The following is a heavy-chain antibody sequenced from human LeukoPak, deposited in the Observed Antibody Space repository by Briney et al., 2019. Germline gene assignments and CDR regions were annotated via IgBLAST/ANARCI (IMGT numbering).Heavy chain of an antibody. D-gene: IGHD4-11*01. CDR3: ARMTTVTTGGWFDP. CDR1: FCPISSYY. CDR2: IYYSGST. V-gene: IGHV4-59*01. J-gene: IGHJ5*02. Sequence: PSETLSLTCTVSFCPISSYYWSWIRQPPGKGREWIGYIYYSGSTNYNPSLKSRVTISVDTSKNQFSLKLSSVTAADTAVYYCARMTTVTTGGWFDPWGQGTLVTVSS.